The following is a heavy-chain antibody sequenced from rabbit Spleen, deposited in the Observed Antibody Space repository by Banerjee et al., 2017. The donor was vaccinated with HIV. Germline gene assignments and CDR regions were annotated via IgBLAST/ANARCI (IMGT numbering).Heavy chain of an antibody. CDR1: GFSFSSNW. CDR2: IDTNDGDT. Sequence: LEESGGGLVKPGGTLTLTCTVSGFSFSSNWICWVRQAPGKGLEWIACIDTNDGDTDYANWPNGRFSISKTSSTTVTLQMTSLTASDTATYFCARNYVNAFDPWGPGTLVTVS. CDR3: ARNYVNAFDP. V-gene: IGHV1S45*01. D-gene: IGHD1-1*01. J-gene: IGHJ2*01.